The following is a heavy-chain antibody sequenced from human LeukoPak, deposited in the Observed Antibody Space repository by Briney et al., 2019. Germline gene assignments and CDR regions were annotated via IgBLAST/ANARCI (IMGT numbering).Heavy chain of an antibody. CDR1: DGSFSHYF. CDR3: ARGLAATGTDY. J-gene: IGHJ4*02. Sequence: SETLSLTCTVSDGSFSHYFWTWIRQPPGKGLEWIGYVYYSGSTNYNPSLKSRVTMSVDTSKNHFPLNLSSVTAADTAVYYCARGLAATGTDYWGQGTLVTVSS. D-gene: IGHD6-13*01. V-gene: IGHV4-59*01. CDR2: VYYSGST.